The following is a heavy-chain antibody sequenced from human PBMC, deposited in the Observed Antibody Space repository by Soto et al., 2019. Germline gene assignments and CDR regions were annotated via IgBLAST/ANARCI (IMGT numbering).Heavy chain of an antibody. CDR1: GGSFSGYY. V-gene: IGHV4-34*01. Sequence: SETLSLTCAVYGGSFSGYYWSWIRQPPGKGLEWIGEINHSGSTNYNPSLTSRVTISVDTSKNQFSLKLSSVTAADTAVYYCARSSSSFHRYWGQGTLVTVSS. D-gene: IGHD6-6*01. J-gene: IGHJ4*02. CDR2: INHSGST. CDR3: ARSSSSFHRY.